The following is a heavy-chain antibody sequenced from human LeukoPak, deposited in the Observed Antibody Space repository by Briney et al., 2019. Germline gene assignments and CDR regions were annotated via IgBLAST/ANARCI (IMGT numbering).Heavy chain of an antibody. CDR1: GGSISSGSYY. Sequence: PSETLSLTCTVSGGSISSGSYYWSWIRQPAGKGLEWIGRIYTSGSTNYNPSLKSRVTISVDTSKNQFSLKLSSVTAADTAVYYCARDLVAAAGTGGWFDPWGQGTLVTVSS. CDR3: ARDLVAAAGTGGWFDP. J-gene: IGHJ5*02. CDR2: IYTSGST. D-gene: IGHD6-13*01. V-gene: IGHV4-61*02.